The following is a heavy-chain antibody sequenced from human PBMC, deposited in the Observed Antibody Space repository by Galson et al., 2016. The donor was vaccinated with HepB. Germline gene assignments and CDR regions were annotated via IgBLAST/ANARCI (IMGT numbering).Heavy chain of an antibody. D-gene: IGHD1-26*01. Sequence: SLRLSCAASGFTFSHYWMNWVRQAPGKGLEWVAIINQDGSEKYSVDSLKGRFTISRDNAKNSLYLQMNSLRGEDTAVYYCARGWRSYYRYFEHWGQGALVSVSS. J-gene: IGHJ1*01. CDR3: ARGWRSYYRYFEH. CDR2: INQDGSEK. CDR1: GFTFSHYW. V-gene: IGHV3-7*01.